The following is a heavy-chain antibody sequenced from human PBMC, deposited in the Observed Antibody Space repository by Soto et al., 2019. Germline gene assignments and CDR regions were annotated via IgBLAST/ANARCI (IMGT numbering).Heavy chain of an antibody. J-gene: IGHJ4*02. V-gene: IGHV3-7*01. Sequence: LRLSCAASGFTFSSYWMSWVRQAPGKGLEWVANIKQDGSEKYYVDSVKGRFTISRDNAKNSLYLQMNSLRAEDTAVYYCARDGIAARPQYFDYWGQGTLVTVSS. CDR3: ARDGIAARPQYFDY. D-gene: IGHD6-6*01. CDR1: GFTFSSYW. CDR2: IKQDGSEK.